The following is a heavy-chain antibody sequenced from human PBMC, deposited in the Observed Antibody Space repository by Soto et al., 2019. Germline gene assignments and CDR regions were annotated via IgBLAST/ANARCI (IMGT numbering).Heavy chain of an antibody. D-gene: IGHD6-19*01. CDR3: AKVPYSSGWYRSFDY. V-gene: IGHV3-23*01. J-gene: IGHJ4*02. CDR2: ITGSGGGT. Sequence: EVQLLESGGGLVQPGGSLRLSCTASGFTFSSYAMNWVRQAPGKGLEWVSAITGSGGGTFYADSVKGRFTISRDNSKNTLFLQMNSLRAEDTAVYYCAKVPYSSGWYRSFDYWGQGTLVTVSS. CDR1: GFTFSSYA.